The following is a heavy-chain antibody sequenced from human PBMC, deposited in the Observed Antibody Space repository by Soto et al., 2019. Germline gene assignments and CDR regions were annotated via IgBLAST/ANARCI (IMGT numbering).Heavy chain of an antibody. Sequence: GGSLRLSCAASGFTFSRNSMNWVRQAPGKGLEWVSVISYNGSNKYYADSVKGRFTISRDNSKNTLYLQMNSLRAEDTAVYYCAKDEPEYYYDSSGPDYWGQGTLVTVSS. V-gene: IGHV3-30*18. CDR3: AKDEPEYYYDSSGPDY. J-gene: IGHJ4*02. CDR2: ISYNGSNK. D-gene: IGHD3-22*01. CDR1: GFTFSRNS.